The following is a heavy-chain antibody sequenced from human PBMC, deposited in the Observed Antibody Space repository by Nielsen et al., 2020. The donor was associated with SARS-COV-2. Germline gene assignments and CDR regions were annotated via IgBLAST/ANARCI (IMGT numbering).Heavy chain of an antibody. CDR3: ARDKGDPDGDYYYYGMDV. Sequence: GESLKISCAASGFTFSSYAMHWVRQAPGKGLEWVAVISYDGSNKYYADSVKGRFTISRDNSKNTLYLQMNSLRAEDTAVYYCARDKGDPDGDYYYYGMDVWGQGTTVTVSS. J-gene: IGHJ6*02. CDR2: ISYDGSNK. V-gene: IGHV3-30-3*01. D-gene: IGHD2-21*02. CDR1: GFTFSSYA.